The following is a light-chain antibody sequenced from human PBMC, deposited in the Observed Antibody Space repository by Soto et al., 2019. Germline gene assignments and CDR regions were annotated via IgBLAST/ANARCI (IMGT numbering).Light chain of an antibody. J-gene: IGKJ5*01. Sequence: EIVMTQSPATLSVSPGERATLSCRASQSVSSNLAWDQQKPGQAPRLLIYGASTRATGIPSRFSGSGSGTEFTLTISSLQSEDFAVYYGQQYNNWPPEITFGQGTRLEIK. CDR3: QQYNNWPPEIT. CDR2: GAS. CDR1: QSVSSN. V-gene: IGKV3-15*01.